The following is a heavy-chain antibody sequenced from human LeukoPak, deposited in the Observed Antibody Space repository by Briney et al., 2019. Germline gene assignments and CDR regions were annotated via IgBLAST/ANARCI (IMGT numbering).Heavy chain of an antibody. V-gene: IGHV4-59*08. CDR2: IYSSGSA. J-gene: IGHJ4*01. D-gene: IGHD3-22*01. CDR1: GASINNNF. Sequence: SETLSLTCTVSGASINNNFWTWIRQPPGKGLEWIGYIYSSGSANYNPSLKSRVIISGDTSKNQISLNLTSVTAADTALYFCARHRDYYDTWGHGTLVTVSS. CDR3: ARHRDYYDT.